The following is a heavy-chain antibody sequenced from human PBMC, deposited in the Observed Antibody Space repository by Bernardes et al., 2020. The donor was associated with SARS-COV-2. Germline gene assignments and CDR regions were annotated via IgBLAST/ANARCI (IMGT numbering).Heavy chain of an antibody. CDR2: ISWDGGST. J-gene: IGHJ6*03. CDR3: AKGRRFYYYYMDV. CDR1: GFTFDDYT. D-gene: IGHD4-17*01. Sequence: GSLRLSCAASGFTFDDYTMHWVRQAPGKGLEWVSLISWDGGSTYYADSVKGRFTISRDNSKNSLYLQMNSLRTEDTALYYCAKGRRFYYYYMDVWGKGTTVTVSS. V-gene: IGHV3-43*01.